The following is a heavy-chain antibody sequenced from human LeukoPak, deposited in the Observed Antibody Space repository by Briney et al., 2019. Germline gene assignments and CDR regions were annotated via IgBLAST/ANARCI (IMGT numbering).Heavy chain of an antibody. CDR1: GW. Sequence: GGSLRLSCAGSGWMHWVRQAPGKGLVWVSGINGLGTATYYADSVKGRFTISRDNAKNKLSLQMNSLRAEDTAVYDCARDFMYNVNCAGCWGQGTLVTVSS. J-gene: IGHJ4*02. D-gene: IGHD1-14*01. CDR3: ARDFMYNVNCAGC. CDR2: INGLGTAT. V-gene: IGHV3-74*01.